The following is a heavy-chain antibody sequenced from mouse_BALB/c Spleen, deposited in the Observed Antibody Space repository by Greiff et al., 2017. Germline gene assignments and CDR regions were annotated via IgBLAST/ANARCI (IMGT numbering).Heavy chain of an antibody. V-gene: IGHV2-6-7*01. J-gene: IGHJ1*01. CDR1: GFPLTGYG. CDR3: AREDDFDV. Sequence: VKLMESGPGLVAPSQSLSITCPVSGFPLTGYGVNWVRQPPGKGLEWLGMIWGDGSTDYNSALKSRLSISNDNSKSQVFLKMNSLQTDDTARYYCAREDDFDVWGAGTTVTVSA. CDR2: IWGDGST.